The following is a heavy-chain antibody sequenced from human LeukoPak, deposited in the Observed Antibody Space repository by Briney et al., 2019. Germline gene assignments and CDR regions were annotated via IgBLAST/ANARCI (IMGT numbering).Heavy chain of an antibody. Sequence: ASVKVSCKASGYTFTSYDINWVRQATGQGLEWMGWMNPNSGNTGYAQKFQGRVTITRNTSISTAYMELSSLRSEDTAVYYCARGPVYSSSWSHYYYYYVDVWGKGTTVTVSS. J-gene: IGHJ6*03. D-gene: IGHD6-13*01. CDR2: MNPNSGNT. CDR1: GYTFTSYD. CDR3: ARGPVYSSSWSHYYYYYVDV. V-gene: IGHV1-8*03.